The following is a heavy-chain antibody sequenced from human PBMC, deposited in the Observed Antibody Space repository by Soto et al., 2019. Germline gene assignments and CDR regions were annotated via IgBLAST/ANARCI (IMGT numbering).Heavy chain of an antibody. V-gene: IGHV4-30-2*06. CDR1: GGSITSGGYS. CDR3: ARAFYGVDL. Sequence: SETLSLTCTVSGGSITSGGYSWSWIRQSPGQGLEWIGYIYQSGSASYNPSLKTRATILVDRSKNQFSLNLTSVTAADAAVYYCARAFYGVDLWGQGTTVTVSS. J-gene: IGHJ6*02. CDR2: IYQSGSA.